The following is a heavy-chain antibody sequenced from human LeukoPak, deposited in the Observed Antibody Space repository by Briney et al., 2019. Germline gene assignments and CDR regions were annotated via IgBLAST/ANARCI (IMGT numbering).Heavy chain of an antibody. D-gene: IGHD3-22*01. V-gene: IGHV3-30*04. CDR1: GFTFSSYA. CDR2: ISYDGSNK. CDR3: ARDRNYDSSGYYYYYYYMDV. Sequence: GGSLRLSCAASGFTFSSYAMSWVRQAPGKGLEWVAVISYDGSNKYYADSVKGRFTISRDNSKNTLYLQMNSLRAEDTAVYYCARDRNYDSSGYYYYYYYMDVWGKGTTVTVSS. J-gene: IGHJ6*03.